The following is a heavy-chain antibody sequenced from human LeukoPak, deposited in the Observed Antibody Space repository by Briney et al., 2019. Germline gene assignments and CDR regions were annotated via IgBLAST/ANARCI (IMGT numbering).Heavy chain of an antibody. D-gene: IGHD1-14*01. CDR2: MNPNSGNT. CDR3: ATGNRIRNRAAHYYYCYMDV. J-gene: IGHJ6*03. Sequence: ASVKVTCKASGYTFTCYDINWVRQATGQGLEGMGCMNPNSGNTGYPQKFRGRVTMTRNTSISTAYMEQSSLRSEDTAVYYCATGNRIRNRAAHYYYCYMDVWGKGTTVTVSS. V-gene: IGHV1-8*01. CDR1: GYTFTCYD.